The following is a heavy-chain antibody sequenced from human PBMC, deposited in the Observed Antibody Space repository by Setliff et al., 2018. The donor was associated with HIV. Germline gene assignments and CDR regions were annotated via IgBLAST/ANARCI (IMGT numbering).Heavy chain of an antibody. CDR3: ARVTSSSWHPYYYYYYMDV. J-gene: IGHJ6*03. CDR1: GGSISSYY. V-gene: IGHV4-4*08. CDR2: IYTSGST. D-gene: IGHD6-13*01. Sequence: SETLSLTCTVSGGSISSYYWSWIRQPPGKGLEWIGYIYTSGSTTYNPSLKSRVTISVDTSKNQFSLKLSSVTAADTAVYYCARVTSSSWHPYYYYYYMDVWGKGTTVTVSS.